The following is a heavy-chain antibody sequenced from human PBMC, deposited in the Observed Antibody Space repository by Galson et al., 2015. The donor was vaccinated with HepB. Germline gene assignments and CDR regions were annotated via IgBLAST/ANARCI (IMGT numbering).Heavy chain of an antibody. Sequence: CAISEDSVSSNSAAWNWIRQSPSRGLEWLGRTYYRSKWYNDYAVSVKSRITINPDTSKNQFSLQLNSVTPEDTAVYYCARDLGGSGWYVVYFDYWVQGTLVTVSS. CDR3: ARDLGGSGWYVVYFDY. CDR1: EDSVSSNSAA. D-gene: IGHD6-19*01. J-gene: IGHJ4*02. V-gene: IGHV6-1*01. CDR2: TYYRSKWYN.